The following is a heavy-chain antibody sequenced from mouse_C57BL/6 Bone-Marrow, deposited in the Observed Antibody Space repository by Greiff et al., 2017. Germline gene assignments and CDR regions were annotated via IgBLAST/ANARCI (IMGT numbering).Heavy chain of an antibody. CDR3: ARNGYYSYYFDY. V-gene: IGHV1-19*01. D-gene: IGHD2-3*01. CDR1: GYTFTDYY. J-gene: IGHJ2*01. CDR2: INPYNGGT. Sequence: EVPLQQSGPVLVKPGASVKMSCKASGYTFTDYYMNWVKQSHGKSLEWIGVINPYNGGTSYNQKFKGKATLTVDKSSSTAYMELNSLTSEDSAVYYCARNGYYSYYFDYWGQGTTLTVSS.